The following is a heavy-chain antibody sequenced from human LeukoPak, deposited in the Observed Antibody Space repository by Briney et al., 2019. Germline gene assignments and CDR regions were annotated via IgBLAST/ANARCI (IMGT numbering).Heavy chain of an antibody. CDR1: GGSISSYY. CDR3: ASPPIAAAGTGTYFDY. V-gene: IGHV4-4*07. J-gene: IGHJ4*02. Sequence: PSETLSLTCTVSGGSISSYYWSWVRQPAGKGLEWIGRIYTSGDTNYNPSLKSRVTMSIDTSKNQFSLKLSSVTAADTAVYYCASPPIAAAGTGTYFDYWGQGTLVTVSS. CDR2: IYTSGDT. D-gene: IGHD6-13*01.